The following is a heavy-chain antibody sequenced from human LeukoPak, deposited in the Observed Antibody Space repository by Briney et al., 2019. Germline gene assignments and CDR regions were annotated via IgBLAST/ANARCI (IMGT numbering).Heavy chain of an antibody. CDR2: VNPNSGGT. D-gene: IGHD3-10*01. CDR3: ARAGDYYYYMDV. Sequence: ASVKVSCKASGYTFTGYYMHWVRQAPGQGLEWMGWVNPNSGGTNYAQKFQGRVTITRDTSISTAYMELSRLRSDDTAVYYCARAGDYYYYMDVWGKGTTVTVSS. J-gene: IGHJ6*03. V-gene: IGHV1-2*02. CDR1: GYTFTGYY.